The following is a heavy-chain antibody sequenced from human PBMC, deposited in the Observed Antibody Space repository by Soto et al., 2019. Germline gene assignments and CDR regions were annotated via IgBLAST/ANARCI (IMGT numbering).Heavy chain of an antibody. CDR3: ARDHNYYAMDV. CDR1: GGTFSSHA. CDR2: IVPMFQTV. J-gene: IGHJ6*02. Sequence: SVKVSCKASGGTFSSHAISWVRQAPGQGLEWMGMIVPMFQTVNSAQKFQGRVTITADESTKTAYLELSSLRSEDTAVYYCARDHNYYAMDVWGQGTSVTVSS. V-gene: IGHV1-69*13.